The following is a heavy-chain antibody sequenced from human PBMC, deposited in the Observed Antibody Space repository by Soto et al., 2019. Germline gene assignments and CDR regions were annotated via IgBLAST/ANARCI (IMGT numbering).Heavy chain of an antibody. J-gene: IGHJ5*02. Sequence: PGGSLRLSCAASGFASDDYVMHWVRQPPGRGLEWVSGITWNGGTIRYVDSVKGRFTISRDNAENSLYLQMNSLRPEDTAVYYCAKGGSAALIAPSGRDNWFDPWGQGAQVTV. CDR2: ITWNGGTI. V-gene: IGHV3-9*02. CDR1: GFASDDYV. D-gene: IGHD6-13*01. CDR3: AKGGSAALIAPSGRDNWFDP.